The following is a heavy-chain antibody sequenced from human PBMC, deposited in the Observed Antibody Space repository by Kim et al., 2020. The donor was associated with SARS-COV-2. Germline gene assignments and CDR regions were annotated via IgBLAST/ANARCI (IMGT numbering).Heavy chain of an antibody. CDR3: ARQFFTMVPGLVYDYYYGMDV. J-gene: IGHJ6*02. CDR1: GYSFTSYW. Sequence: GESLKISCKVSGYSFTSYWISWVRQMPGKGLEWMGRIDPSDSYTNYSPSFQGHVTIPADKSISTAYLQWSSLKASDTAMYYCARQFFTMVPGLVYDYYYGMDVWGQGTTLTVSS. V-gene: IGHV5-10-1*01. CDR2: IDPSDSYT. D-gene: IGHD3-10*01.